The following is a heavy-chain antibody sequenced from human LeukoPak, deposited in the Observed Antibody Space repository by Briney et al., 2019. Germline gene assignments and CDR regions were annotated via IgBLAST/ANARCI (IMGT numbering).Heavy chain of an antibody. CDR2: INAGNGNT. CDR1: GYTFTSYG. D-gene: IGHD5-24*01. J-gene: IGHJ4*02. V-gene: IGHV1-3*01. Sequence: ASVKVSCKASGYTFTSYGISWVRQAPGQGLEWMGWINAGNGNTKYSQKFQGRVTITRDTSASTAYMELSSLRSEDTAVYYCARWGRWLQSFDYWGQGTLVTVSS. CDR3: ARWGRWLQSFDY.